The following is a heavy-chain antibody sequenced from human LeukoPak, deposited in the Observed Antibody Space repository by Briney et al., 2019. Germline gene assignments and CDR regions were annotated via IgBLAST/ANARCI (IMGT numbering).Heavy chain of an antibody. D-gene: IGHD1-26*01. J-gene: IGHJ4*02. Sequence: ASVTVSCKASGYTFTGYYMHWVRQAPGQGLEWMGWINPNSSGTNYAQKFQGRVTMTRDTSISTAYMELSRLRSDDTAVYYCATTVGATIVVYFDYWGQGTLVTVSS. CDR3: ATTVGATIVVYFDY. CDR1: GYTFTGYY. CDR2: INPNSSGT. V-gene: IGHV1-2*02.